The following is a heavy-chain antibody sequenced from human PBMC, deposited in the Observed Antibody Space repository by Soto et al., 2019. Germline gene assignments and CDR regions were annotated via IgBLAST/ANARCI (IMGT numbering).Heavy chain of an antibody. Sequence: ASVKVSCKASGYTFTSYGISWVRQAPGQGLEWMGWISAYNGNTNYAQKLQGRVTMTTDTSTSTAYMELRSLRSDDTAVYYCAREGVWRVEWLLSLDYWGQGTLVTVSS. D-gene: IGHD3-3*01. CDR3: AREGVWRVEWLLSLDY. V-gene: IGHV1-18*01. J-gene: IGHJ4*02. CDR2: ISAYNGNT. CDR1: GYTFTSYG.